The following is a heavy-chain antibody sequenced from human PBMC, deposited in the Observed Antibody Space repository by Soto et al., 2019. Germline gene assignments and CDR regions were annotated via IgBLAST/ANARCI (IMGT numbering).Heavy chain of an antibody. D-gene: IGHD3-10*01. V-gene: IGHV1-2*02. CDR1: GYTFIYYY. CDR3: TKKGGGPFPFDP. CDR2: ISPRSGST. J-gene: IGHJ5*02. Sequence: QVPLVQSGAEVKKPGASVKVSCTASGYTFIYYYIHWVRQAPGQGLEWMGWISPRSGSTNYAQKFLGRVTITSDTSTSTAYMELTSLTSDDTAVYYCTKKGGGPFPFDPWGQGTRVTVSS.